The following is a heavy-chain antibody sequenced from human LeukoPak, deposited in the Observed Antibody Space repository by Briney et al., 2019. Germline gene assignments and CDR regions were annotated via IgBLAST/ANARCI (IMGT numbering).Heavy chain of an antibody. CDR1: GDSISSGSYY. V-gene: IGHV4-61*02. CDR3: ARNNYGDYVVEEY. Sequence: ASQTLSLTCTVSGDSISSGSYYWSWIRQPAGTGLEWIGRIYTSGATNYNPSLKSRVAISVDTSKNQFSLKLSSVTAADTAVYYCARNNYGDYVVEEYWGQGTLVTVSS. D-gene: IGHD4-17*01. J-gene: IGHJ4*02. CDR2: IYTSGAT.